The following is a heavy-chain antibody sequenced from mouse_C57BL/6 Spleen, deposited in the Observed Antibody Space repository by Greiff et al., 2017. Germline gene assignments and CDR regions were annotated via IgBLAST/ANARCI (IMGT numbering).Heavy chain of an antibody. CDR3: APRGYDGYYAMDY. Sequence: VQLLQSGAELARPGASVKMSCKASGYTFTSYTMHWVKQRPGQGLEWIGYINPSSGYTKYNQKFKDKATLTADKSSSTAYMQLSSLTSEDSAVXYCAPRGYDGYYAMDYWGQGTSVTVSS. V-gene: IGHV1-4*01. CDR1: GYTFTSYT. D-gene: IGHD2-2*01. CDR2: INPSSGYT. J-gene: IGHJ4*01.